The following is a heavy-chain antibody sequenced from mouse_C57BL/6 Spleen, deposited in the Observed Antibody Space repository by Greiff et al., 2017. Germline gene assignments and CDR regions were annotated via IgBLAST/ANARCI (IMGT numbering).Heavy chain of an antibody. CDR1: GYTFTSYW. Sequence: QVQLQQPGAELVKPGASVKMSCKASGYTFTSYWITWVKQGPGQGLEWIGDIYPGSGSTNYNEKFKSKATLTVDTSSSTAYMQLSSLTSEDSAVYYCARDSNWDFYYAMDYWGQGTSVTVSS. D-gene: IGHD4-1*01. V-gene: IGHV1-55*01. CDR3: ARDSNWDFYYAMDY. CDR2: IYPGSGST. J-gene: IGHJ4*01.